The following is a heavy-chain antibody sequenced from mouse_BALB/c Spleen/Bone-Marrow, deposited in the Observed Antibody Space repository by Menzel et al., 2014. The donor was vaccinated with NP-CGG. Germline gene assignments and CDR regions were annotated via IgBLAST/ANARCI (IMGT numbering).Heavy chain of an antibody. CDR1: GFNIKDTY. J-gene: IGHJ3*01. Sequence: VQLQQPGAELVKPGASAKLSCTPSGFNIKDTYMHWVKQRPEQGLEWIGRIDPADGNTKYDPEFQGKATITADTSSNTAYLQLSSLASEDTAVYYCARLELFAYWGQGTLVTVSA. CDR3: ARLELFAY. CDR2: IDPADGNT. V-gene: IGHV14-3*02.